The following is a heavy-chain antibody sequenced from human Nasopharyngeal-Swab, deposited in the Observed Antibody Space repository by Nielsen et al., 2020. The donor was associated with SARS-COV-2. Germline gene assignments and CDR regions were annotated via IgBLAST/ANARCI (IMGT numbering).Heavy chain of an antibody. J-gene: IGHJ6*02. D-gene: IGHD6-19*01. CDR2: ISSSSSTI. CDR1: GFTFSSYS. CDR3: ARDLLAVAGNYYYYYGMDV. Sequence: GESLKISCAASGFTFSSYSMNWVRQAPGKGLEWVSYISSSSSTIYYADSVKGRFTTSRDNAKNSLYLQMNSLRDEDTAVYYCARDLLAVAGNYYYYYGMDVWGQGTTVTVSS. V-gene: IGHV3-48*02.